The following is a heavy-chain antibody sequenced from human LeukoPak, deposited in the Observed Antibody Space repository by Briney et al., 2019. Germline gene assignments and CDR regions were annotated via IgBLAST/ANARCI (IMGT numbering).Heavy chain of an antibody. CDR3: ARRTLVVVPAATDWFDP. CDR2: IYHSGST. J-gene: IGHJ5*02. D-gene: IGHD2-2*01. Sequence: KPSETLSLTCAVSGYSISSGYYWGWIRQPPGKGLEWIGSIYHSGSTYYNPSLKSRVTISVDTSKNQFSLKLSSVTAADTAVYYCARRTLVVVPAATDWFDPWGQGTLVTVSS. V-gene: IGHV4-38-2*01. CDR1: GYSISSGYY.